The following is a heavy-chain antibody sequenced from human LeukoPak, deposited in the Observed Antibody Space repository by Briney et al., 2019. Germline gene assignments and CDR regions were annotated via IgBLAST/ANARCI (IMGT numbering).Heavy chain of an antibody. CDR3: AKREKGYYGSGSYHDY. CDR1: GFTFSSYS. V-gene: IGHV3-23*01. Sequence: PGGSLRLSCAASGFTFSSYSMNWVRQAPGKGLEWVSAISGSGGSTYYADSVKGRFTISRDNSKNTLYLQMNSLRAEDTAVYYCAKREKGYYGSGSYHDYWGQGTLVTVSS. D-gene: IGHD3-10*01. J-gene: IGHJ4*02. CDR2: ISGSGGST.